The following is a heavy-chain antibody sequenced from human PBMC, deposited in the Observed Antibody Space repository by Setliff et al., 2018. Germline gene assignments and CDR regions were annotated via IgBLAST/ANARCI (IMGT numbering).Heavy chain of an antibody. CDR1: GYSITSGYY. J-gene: IGHJ4*02. CDR3: RFWSSYYKNDY. CDR2: IYHSGSS. V-gene: IGHV4-38-2*02. D-gene: IGHD3-3*01. Sequence: SETLSLTCTVSGYSITSGYYWGWIRQPPGKGLEWIGSIYHSGSSYYNPSLRSRVTISVDTSKRQFSLKLSSVTAADMAVYYCRFWSSYYKNDYWAQGTLVTVSS.